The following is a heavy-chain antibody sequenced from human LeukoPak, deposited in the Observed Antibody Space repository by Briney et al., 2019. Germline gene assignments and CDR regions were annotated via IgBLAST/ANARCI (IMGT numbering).Heavy chain of an antibody. Sequence: HPGGSLRLSCAASGFTFSSYAMHWVRQAPGKGLEWVAVISYDGSNKYYADSVKGRFTISRDNSKNSLYLQMNSLRAEDTAVYYCARDRFALLYDWGQGTLVTVSS. CDR3: ARDRFALLYD. V-gene: IGHV3-30*04. D-gene: IGHD3-10*01. CDR2: ISYDGSNK. J-gene: IGHJ4*02. CDR1: GFTFSSYA.